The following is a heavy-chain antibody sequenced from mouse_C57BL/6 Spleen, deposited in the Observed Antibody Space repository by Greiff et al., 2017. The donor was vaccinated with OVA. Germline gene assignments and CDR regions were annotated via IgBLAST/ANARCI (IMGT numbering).Heavy chain of an antibody. Sequence: QVQLKQSGPELVKPGASVKISCKASGYAFSSSWMNWVKQRPGKGLEWIGRIYPGDGATNYNGKFKGKATLTADTSSRTAYMQLSSLTSEDSAVYFWARDGTIYYGPLDDMDYWGQGTSVTVSS. CDR2: IYPGDGAT. CDR1: GYAFSSSW. CDR3: ARDGTIYYGPLDDMDY. J-gene: IGHJ4*01. D-gene: IGHD2-1*01. V-gene: IGHV1-82*01.